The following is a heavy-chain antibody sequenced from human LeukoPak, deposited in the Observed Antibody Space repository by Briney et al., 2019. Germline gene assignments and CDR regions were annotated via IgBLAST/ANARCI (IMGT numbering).Heavy chain of an antibody. CDR3: ARGDAFSGDH. CDR2: IHPEGNEK. Sequence: GGTLRLSCAVSGFSFTNFWMSWVRQAPGRGLEWVANIHPEGNEKYHVESVKGRFTISRDNTKNLLFLQMNGLRVEDTAVYYCARGDAFSGDHWGQGTLVTVSS. CDR1: GFSFTNFW. J-gene: IGHJ4*02. V-gene: IGHV3-7*04.